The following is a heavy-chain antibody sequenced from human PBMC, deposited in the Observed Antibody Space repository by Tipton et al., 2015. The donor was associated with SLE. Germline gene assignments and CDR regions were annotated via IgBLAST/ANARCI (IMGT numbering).Heavy chain of an antibody. J-gene: IGHJ4*02. V-gene: IGHV4-34*01. CDR3: ARDPLEGATHFDY. D-gene: IGHD1-26*01. Sequence: LRLSCAVYGGSFSGYYWSWIRQPPGKGLEWIGYIYHSGSTYYNPSLKSRVTISVDRSKNQFSLQLNSVTPEDTAVYYCARDPLEGATHFDYWGQGTLVTVSS. CDR2: IYHSGST. CDR1: GGSFSGYY.